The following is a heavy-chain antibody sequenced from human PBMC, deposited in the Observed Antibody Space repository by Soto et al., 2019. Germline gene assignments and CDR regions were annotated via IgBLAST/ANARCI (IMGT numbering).Heavy chain of an antibody. D-gene: IGHD4-17*01. Sequence: GSLSLSCAASGFPFSSYAMSWVRQAPGKGLEWVSAISGSGGSTYYADSVKGRFTISRDNSKNTLYLQMNSLRAEDTAVYYCAKGAVTTSLFDYWGQGTLVTVSS. CDR1: GFPFSSYA. J-gene: IGHJ4*02. V-gene: IGHV3-23*01. CDR2: ISGSGGST. CDR3: AKGAVTTSLFDY.